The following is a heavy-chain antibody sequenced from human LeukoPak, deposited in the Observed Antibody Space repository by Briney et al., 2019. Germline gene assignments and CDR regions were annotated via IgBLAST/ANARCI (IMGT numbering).Heavy chain of an antibody. CDR2: ISSNGGST. Sequence: VQPGGSLRLSCAASGFTFSSYAMHWVRQAPGKGLEYVSAISSNGGSTYYANSVRGRVTISRDNSKHTLYLQMGSLRAEDMAVYYCARSSVEVTIFGVVIIGPPDYWGQGTLVTVSS. CDR1: GFTFSSYA. J-gene: IGHJ4*02. D-gene: IGHD3-3*01. CDR3: ARSSVEVTIFGVVIIGPPDY. V-gene: IGHV3-64*01.